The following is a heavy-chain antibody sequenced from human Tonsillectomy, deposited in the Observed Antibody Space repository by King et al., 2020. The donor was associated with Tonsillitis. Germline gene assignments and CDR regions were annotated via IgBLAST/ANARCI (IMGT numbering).Heavy chain of an antibody. CDR2: IYITGST. V-gene: IGHV3-53*01. CDR3: AYDTSGNYYGFDV. CDR1: GFTVSSNY. J-gene: IGHJ6*02. D-gene: IGHD3-16*01. Sequence: VQLVESGGGLIQPGGSLRLSCAASGFTVSSNYMTWVRQAPGKGLEWVSVIYITGSTYYADSVKGRIIIIRDDSKNTVHLQMNSLKAENTAVYCCAYDTSGNYYGFDVWGQGTTVTVSS.